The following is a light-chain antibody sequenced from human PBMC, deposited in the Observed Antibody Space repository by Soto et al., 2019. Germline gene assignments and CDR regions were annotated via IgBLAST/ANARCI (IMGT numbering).Light chain of an antibody. CDR3: QKYNSAPCT. CDR2: AAS. V-gene: IGKV1-27*01. CDR1: QGISNY. J-gene: IGKJ1*01. Sequence: DIQMTQSPSSLSASVGDRVTITCRASQGISNYLAWYQQKPGKVPKLLIYAASTLQSGVPSGFSGSVSGTAFTLLISSLQPEDVSTYYCQKYNSAPCTFGQGTKVDIK.